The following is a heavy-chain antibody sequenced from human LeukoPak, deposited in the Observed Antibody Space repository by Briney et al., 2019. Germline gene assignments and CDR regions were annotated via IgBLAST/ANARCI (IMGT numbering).Heavy chain of an antibody. CDR2: ISVSNGNT. J-gene: IGHJ5*02. CDR3: ARDLAGIVGVTAWFDP. Sequence: GASMKVSCKASAYTSASYAISGVRQAPGQGLEWMGWISVSNGNTNYAQKLQGRVTMTTDTSTKTVYMELRCLRFDDTAMYYCARDLAGIVGVTAWFDPWGQGTLVTVSS. D-gene: IGHD1-26*01. CDR1: AYTSASYA. V-gene: IGHV1-18*01.